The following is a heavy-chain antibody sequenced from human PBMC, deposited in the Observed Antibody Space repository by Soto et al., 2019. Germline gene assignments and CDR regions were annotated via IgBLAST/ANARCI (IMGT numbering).Heavy chain of an antibody. V-gene: IGHV4-31*03. CDR2: IYYSGST. CDR3: ANTYYYDSSGYFGFDY. CDR1: GGSISSGGYY. D-gene: IGHD3-22*01. Sequence: SETLSLTCTVSGGSISSGGYYWSWIRQHPGKGLEWIGYIYYSGSTYYNPSLKSRVTISVDTSKNQFSLKLSSVTAADTAVYYCANTYYYDSSGYFGFDYGGQGTRVTVSS. J-gene: IGHJ4*02.